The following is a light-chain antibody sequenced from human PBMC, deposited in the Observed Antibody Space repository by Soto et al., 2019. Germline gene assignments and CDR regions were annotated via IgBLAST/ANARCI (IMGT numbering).Light chain of an antibody. Sequence: EIVLTQSPGTLSLSPGERATFSCRASQSISSSYLAWYQQKPGQAPRLLIYGASSRATGIPDRFSGSGSGTDFTLTISRLEPEDFAVYYCQQYGRSHWTFGQGTKVDIK. V-gene: IGKV3-20*01. CDR1: QSISSSY. J-gene: IGKJ1*01. CDR2: GAS. CDR3: QQYGRSHWT.